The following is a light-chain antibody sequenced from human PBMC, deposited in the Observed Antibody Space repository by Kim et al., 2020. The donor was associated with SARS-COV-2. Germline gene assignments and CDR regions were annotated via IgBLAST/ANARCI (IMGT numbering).Light chain of an antibody. V-gene: IGLV3-1*01. Sequence: LFPGPTASITCSGDRLWNKFFCWYQQKPGQSPVVVIYQDTQRPSGIPERFSGSNSGNTATLTISETQAMDEADYYCQAWDSTTTVFGGGTQLTVL. J-gene: IGLJ2*01. CDR2: QDT. CDR1: RLWNKF. CDR3: QAWDSTTTV.